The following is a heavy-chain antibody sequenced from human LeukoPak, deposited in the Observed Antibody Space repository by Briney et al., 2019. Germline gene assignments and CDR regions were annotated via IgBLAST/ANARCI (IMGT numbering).Heavy chain of an antibody. CDR2: IIPILGIA. J-gene: IGHJ4*02. CDR1: GGTFSSYA. V-gene: IGHV1-69*04. CDR3: ARVLAVAGTDY. D-gene: IGHD6-19*01. Sequence: SVKVSCKASGGTFSSYAISWVRQAPGQGLEWMGRIIPILGIANYAQKFQGRVTITADKSTSTAYMELSSLRSEDTAVYFCARVLAVAGTDYWGQGTLVTVSS.